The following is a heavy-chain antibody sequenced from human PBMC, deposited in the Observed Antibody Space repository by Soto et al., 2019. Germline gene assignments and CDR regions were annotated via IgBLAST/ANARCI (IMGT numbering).Heavy chain of an antibody. J-gene: IGHJ6*02. CDR2: ISYDGSNK. CDR1: GFTFSSYG. Sequence: QVQLVESGGGVVQPGRSLRLSCAASGFTFSSYGMHWVRQAPGKGLEWVAVISYDGSNKYYADSVKGRFTISRDNSKNTLYLQINSLRAEDTAVYYCAKVPSYYYYGMDVWGQGTTVTVSS. CDR3: AKVPSYYYYGMDV. V-gene: IGHV3-30*18.